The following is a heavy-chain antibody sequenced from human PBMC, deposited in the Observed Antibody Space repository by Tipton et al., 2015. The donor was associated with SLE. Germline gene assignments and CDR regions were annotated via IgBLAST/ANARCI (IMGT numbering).Heavy chain of an antibody. D-gene: IGHD3-22*01. J-gene: IGHJ3*02. V-gene: IGHV3-33*06. CDR3: AKGGYYDSRDAFDI. Sequence: SLRLSCAASGFTFSSYGMHWVRQAPGKGLEWVAVIWYDGSNKYYADSVKGRFTISRDNSKNTLYLQMNSLRAEDTAVYYCAKGGYYDSRDAFDIWGQGTMVTVSS. CDR2: IWYDGSNK. CDR1: GFTFSSYG.